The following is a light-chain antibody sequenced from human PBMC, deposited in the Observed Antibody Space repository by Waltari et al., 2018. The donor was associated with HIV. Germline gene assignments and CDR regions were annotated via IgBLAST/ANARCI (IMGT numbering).Light chain of an antibody. CDR2: DDD. V-gene: IGLV3-21*01. CDR1: KIGNRN. Sequence: SYVLTQPPSITVAPGKTAKITCGGNKIGNRNVHLYQQKPGQAHILVIYDDDDRPSGIPARFSGSNSDNTATLTINRVEVGDEADYYCQVWDSGSDHVFGSGTTVTVL. J-gene: IGLJ1*01. CDR3: QVWDSGSDHV.